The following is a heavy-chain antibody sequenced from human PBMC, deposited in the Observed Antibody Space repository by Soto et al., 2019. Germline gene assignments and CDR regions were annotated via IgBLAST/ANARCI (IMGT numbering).Heavy chain of an antibody. CDR2: ISSSSSTI. J-gene: IGHJ6*02. D-gene: IGHD5-18*01. Sequence: VGSLRLSCAASGFTFSSYSMNWVRQAPGKGLEWVSYISSSSSTIYYADSVKGRFTISRDNAKNSLYLQMNSLRDEDTAVYYCARETQIQLWPRSYYGMDVWGQGTTVTVSS. CDR1: GFTFSSYS. CDR3: ARETQIQLWPRSYYGMDV. V-gene: IGHV3-48*02.